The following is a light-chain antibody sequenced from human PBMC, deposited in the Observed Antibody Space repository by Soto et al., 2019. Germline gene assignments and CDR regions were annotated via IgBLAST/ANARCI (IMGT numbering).Light chain of an antibody. CDR1: QSISSW. CDR2: DAS. V-gene: IGKV1-5*01. Sequence: DIQMTQSPSTLSASLGDRVTITCLASQSISSWLAWYQQKPGKAPKLLIYDASSLESGVPSRFSGSGSGTEFTLTISSLQPDDFATYYCQQYNSYSPWTFGQGTKVDIK. CDR3: QQYNSYSPWT. J-gene: IGKJ1*01.